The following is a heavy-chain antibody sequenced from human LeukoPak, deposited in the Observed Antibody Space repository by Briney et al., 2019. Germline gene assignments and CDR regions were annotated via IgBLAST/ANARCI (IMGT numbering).Heavy chain of an antibody. J-gene: IGHJ4*02. D-gene: IGHD3-22*01. CDR2: ISWDGGST. CDR3: ARGDHGYYGGNGYCDY. V-gene: IGHV3-43*01. CDR1: GFTFDDYT. Sequence: GGSLSLSCAASGFTFDDYTMHWVRHAAGKGLEWVSLISWDGGSTFYADSVKGRFTITRNNCKSTAYLELSSLRTEDTAVYYCARGDHGYYGGNGYCDYWGQGTLVTVSS.